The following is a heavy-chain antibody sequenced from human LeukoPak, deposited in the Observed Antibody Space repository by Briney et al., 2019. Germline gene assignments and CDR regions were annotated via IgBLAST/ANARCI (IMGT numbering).Heavy chain of an antibody. Sequence: ASVKVSCKASGYTFTGYYMHWVQQAPGQGLEWMGWINPNSGGTNYAQKFQGRVTMTRDTSISTAYMELSRLRSDDTAVYYCATFMTTVTTGLGYWGQGTLVTVSS. J-gene: IGHJ4*02. CDR1: GYTFTGYY. D-gene: IGHD4-17*01. CDR3: ATFMTTVTTGLGY. V-gene: IGHV1-2*02. CDR2: INPNSGGT.